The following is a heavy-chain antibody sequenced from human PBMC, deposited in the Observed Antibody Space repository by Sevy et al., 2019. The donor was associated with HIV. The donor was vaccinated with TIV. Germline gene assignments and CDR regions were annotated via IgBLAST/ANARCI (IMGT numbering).Heavy chain of an antibody. J-gene: IGHJ6*02. CDR3: TGHVDSLMVRMLYGMDV. CDR1: GFTFNKYA. D-gene: IGHD2-15*01. V-gene: IGHV3-23*01. Sequence: GGSLRLSCEASGFTFNKYAMSWVRQAPGKGLEWVSTLSGSGSSTYYADSVRVRFTISRDNSRNTLYLEVDSLRVEDTAVYYCTGHVDSLMVRMLYGMDVWGQGTTVTVSS. CDR2: LSGSGSST.